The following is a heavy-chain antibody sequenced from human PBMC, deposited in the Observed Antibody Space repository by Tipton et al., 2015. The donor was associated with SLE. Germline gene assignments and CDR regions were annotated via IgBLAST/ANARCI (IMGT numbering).Heavy chain of an antibody. Sequence: SLRLSCAASGFTFSSYWMTWVRQAPGKGLEWVANIKQDGSEKYYVDSVKGRFTISRDNAKNSLYLQMNSLRAEDTAVYYCATVAAAGTYNFDCWGQGTLVTVSS. J-gene: IGHJ4*02. CDR1: GFTFSSYW. CDR2: IKQDGSEK. V-gene: IGHV3-7*03. D-gene: IGHD6-13*01. CDR3: ATVAAAGTYNFDC.